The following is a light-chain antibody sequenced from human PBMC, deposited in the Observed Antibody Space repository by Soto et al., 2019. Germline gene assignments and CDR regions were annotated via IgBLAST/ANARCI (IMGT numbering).Light chain of an antibody. CDR3: QTWGTGPYVI. CDR2: LNSDGSH. V-gene: IGLV4-69*01. CDR1: SGHSNYA. Sequence: QSVLTQSPSASASLGASVKLTCTLSSGHSNYAIAWHQQQPEKGPRYLMKLNSDGSHRKGDGIPDRFSGSSSGAERYLTISSLQSEDEADYYCQTWGTGPYVIFGGGTKVTVL. J-gene: IGLJ2*01.